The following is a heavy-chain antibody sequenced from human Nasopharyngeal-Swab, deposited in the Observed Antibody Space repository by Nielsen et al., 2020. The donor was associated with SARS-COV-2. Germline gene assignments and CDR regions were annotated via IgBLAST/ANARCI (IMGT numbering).Heavy chain of an antibody. V-gene: IGHV4-34*01. CDR2: INHSGST. CDR3: ARDRGSGRNYYYYMDV. D-gene: IGHD3-10*01. J-gene: IGHJ6*03. Sequence: SETLSLTCAVYGGSFSDYYWSWIRQPPGKGLEWIGEINHSGSTNYSPSLKSRVTISAHTSKNQVSLKLSSVTAAETAVYYCARDRGSGRNYYYYMDVWGKRTTVTVSS. CDR1: GGSFSDYY.